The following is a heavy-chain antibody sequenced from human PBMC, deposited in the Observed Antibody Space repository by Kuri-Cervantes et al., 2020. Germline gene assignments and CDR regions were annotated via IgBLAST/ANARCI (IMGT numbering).Heavy chain of an antibody. CDR3: ARGGGFVVVTAGDY. CDR1: GITFSSYE. J-gene: IGHJ4*02. Sequence: GGSLRLSCVGSGITFSSYEMNWVRQAPEKGLEWISYIDYSGSAKYYADSVKGRFTISRDNAKNSLYLQMNSLRDEDTAVYYCARGGGFVVVTAGDYWGQGTLVTVSS. CDR2: IDYSGSAK. V-gene: IGHV3-48*03. D-gene: IGHD2-21*02.